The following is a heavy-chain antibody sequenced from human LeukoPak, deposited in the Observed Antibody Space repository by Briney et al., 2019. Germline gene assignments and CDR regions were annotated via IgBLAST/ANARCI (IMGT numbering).Heavy chain of an antibody. CDR1: GGSISSSSYY. D-gene: IGHD6-13*01. CDR3: ARRAITAAGNPLYGMDV. V-gene: IGHV4-39*01. CDR2: IYFSGST. Sequence: SETLSLTCTVSGGSISSSSYYWGWIRQPPGKGLEWIGSIYFSGSTYYNPSLKGRVTISVDTSRNQFSLKLSSVTAADTAVYYCARRAITAAGNPLYGMDVWGQGTTVTVSS. J-gene: IGHJ6*02.